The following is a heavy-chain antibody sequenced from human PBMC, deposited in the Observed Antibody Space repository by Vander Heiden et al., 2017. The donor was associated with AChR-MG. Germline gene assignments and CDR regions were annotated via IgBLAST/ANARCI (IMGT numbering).Heavy chain of an antibody. V-gene: IGHV3-30-3*01. J-gene: IGHJ4*02. CDR2: ISYDGSNK. D-gene: IGHD3-10*01. CDR3: ARGSVSEDYGSGSYYIDY. CDR1: GFTFSSYA. Sequence: QVQLVESGGGVVQPGRSLRLSCAASGFTFSSYAMHWVRQAPGKGLEWVAVISYDGSNKYYADSVKGRFTISRDNSKNTLYLQMNSLRAEETAVYYCARGSVSEDYGSGSYYIDYWCQGTLVTVSS.